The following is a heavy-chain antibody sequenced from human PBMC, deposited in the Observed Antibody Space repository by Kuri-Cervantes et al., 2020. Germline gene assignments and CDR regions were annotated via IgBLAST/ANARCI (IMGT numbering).Heavy chain of an antibody. CDR2: ISSSSSYI. D-gene: IGHD5-24*01. CDR3: ARGGLGRDGYNFLY. J-gene: IGHJ4*02. Sequence: GESLKISCAASGFTFSSCSMNWVRQAPGKGLEWVSSISSSSSYIYYADSVKGRFTISRDNAKNSLYLQMNSLRAEDTAVYYCARGGLGRDGYNFLYWGQGTLVTVSS. V-gene: IGHV3-21*01. CDR1: GFTFSSCS.